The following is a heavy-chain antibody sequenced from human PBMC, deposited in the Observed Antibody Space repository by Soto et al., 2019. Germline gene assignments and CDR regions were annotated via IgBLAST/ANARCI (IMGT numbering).Heavy chain of an antibody. CDR3: GRGEIKGPIDY. D-gene: IGHD1-26*01. CDR1: GYSISSSNW. Sequence: SETLSLTCAVSGYSISSSNWWGWIRQPPGKGLEWIGYIYYSGTTYYNPSLKSRVTMSVDTSKNQFSLKLTSVTAVDTAVYYCGRGEIKGPIDYGGRGPRVTVSS. V-gene: IGHV4-28*03. J-gene: IGHJ4*02. CDR2: IYYSGTT.